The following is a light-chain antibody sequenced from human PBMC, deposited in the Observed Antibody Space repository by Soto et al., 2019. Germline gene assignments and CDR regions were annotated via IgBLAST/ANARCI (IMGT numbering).Light chain of an antibody. CDR3: QQYNNWPRT. CDR2: GAA. Sequence: DIVMTQSPVTLSVSPGERATLSCRASQSVFSSLAWYQQKPGQAPRLLIYGAATRATGIPARFSGSGSGTEFTLTISSLQSEDFAVYYCQQYNNWPRTFGQGTKVDIK. J-gene: IGKJ1*01. V-gene: IGKV3-15*01. CDR1: QSVFSS.